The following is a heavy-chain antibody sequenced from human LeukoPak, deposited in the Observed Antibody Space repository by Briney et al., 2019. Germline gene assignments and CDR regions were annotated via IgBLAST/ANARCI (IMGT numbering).Heavy chain of an antibody. CDR3: AKIFGYCSGGSCYYSFLDY. CDR1: GFTFSSYA. J-gene: IGHJ4*02. Sequence: PGGSLRLSCAASGFTFSSYAMSWVRQAPGKGLEWVSAISGSGGSTYYADSVKGRFTISRDNSKNTLYLQMNSLRAEDTAVYYCAKIFGYCSGGSCYYSFLDYWGQGTLVTVSS. V-gene: IGHV3-23*01. D-gene: IGHD2-15*01. CDR2: ISGSGGST.